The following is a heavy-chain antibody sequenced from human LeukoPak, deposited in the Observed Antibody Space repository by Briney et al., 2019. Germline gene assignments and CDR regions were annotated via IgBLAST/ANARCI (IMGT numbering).Heavy chain of an antibody. V-gene: IGHV1-69*13. D-gene: IGHD1-7*01. CDR3: ARGELVNWFDP. CDR1: GGTFSSYA. Sequence: ASVKVSCKASGGTFSSYAISWVRQAPGQGLEWMGGIIPIFGTANYAQKFQGRVTITADESTSTAYMEPSSLRSEDTAVYYCARGELVNWFDPWAREPWSPSPQ. J-gene: IGHJ5*02. CDR2: IIPIFGTA.